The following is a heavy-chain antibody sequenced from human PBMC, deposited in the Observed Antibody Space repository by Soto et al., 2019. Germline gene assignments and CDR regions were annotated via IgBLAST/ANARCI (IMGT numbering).Heavy chain of an antibody. Sequence: QVQLQESGPGLVKPSETLSLTCTVSGGSISSYYWNWIRQPPWKGLEWIGYIYYRGSTHYNHSLKSRVTMPIEMSRNQFALKLSDVPAADTAVYYCASRWGGVFDIWGQGTMVTVSS. CDR3: ASRWGGVFDI. CDR2: IYYRGST. J-gene: IGHJ3*02. D-gene: IGHD1-26*01. V-gene: IGHV4-59*08. CDR1: GGSISSYY.